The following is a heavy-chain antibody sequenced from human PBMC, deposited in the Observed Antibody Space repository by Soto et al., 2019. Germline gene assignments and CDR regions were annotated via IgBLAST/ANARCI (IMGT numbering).Heavy chain of an antibody. CDR1: GGSFSGYY. V-gene: IGHV4-34*01. CDR2: INHSGST. D-gene: IGHD6-13*01. J-gene: IGHJ6*02. CDR3: ARAGIAAAGNNYYYYYGMDV. Sequence: TSETLSLTCAVYGGSFSGYYWSWIRQPPGKGLEWIGEINHSGSTNYNPSLKSRVTISVDTSKNQFSLKLSSVTAADTAVYYCARAGIAAAGNNYYYYYGMDVWGQGTTVTVSS.